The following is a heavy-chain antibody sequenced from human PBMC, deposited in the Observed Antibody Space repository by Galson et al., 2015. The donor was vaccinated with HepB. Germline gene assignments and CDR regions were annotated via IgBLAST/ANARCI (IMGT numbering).Heavy chain of an antibody. V-gene: IGHV4-39*01. CDR1: GGSISISSYY. CDR2: IYYSGST. J-gene: IGHJ4*02. Sequence: ETLSLTCTVSGGSISISSYYWGWIRQPPGKGLEWIGSIYYSGSTYYNPSLKSRVTISVDTSKNQFSLKLSSVTAADTAVYYCARGYCSGGSCYWGDYWGQGTLVTVSS. CDR3: ARGYCSGGSCYWGDY. D-gene: IGHD2-15*01.